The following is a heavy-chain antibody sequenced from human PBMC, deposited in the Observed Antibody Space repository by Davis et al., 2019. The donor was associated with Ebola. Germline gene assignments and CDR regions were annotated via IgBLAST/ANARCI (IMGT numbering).Heavy chain of an antibody. CDR1: GFTFSDYY. CDR2: ISSSGSTI. CDR3: SGVSSITIFGVLTQAFEP. Sequence: GESLKISCAASGFTFSDYYMSWIRQAPGKGLEWVSYISSSGSTIYYADSVKGRFTISRDNAKNSLYLQMNSLRAEDTAVYYWSGVSSITIFGVLTQAFEPWGQGTLVTVSS. D-gene: IGHD3-3*01. J-gene: IGHJ5*02. V-gene: IGHV3-11*04.